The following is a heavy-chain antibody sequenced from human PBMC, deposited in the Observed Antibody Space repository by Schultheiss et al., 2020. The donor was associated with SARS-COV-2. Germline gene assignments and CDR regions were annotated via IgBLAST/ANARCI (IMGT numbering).Heavy chain of an antibody. Sequence: GGSLRLSCAASGFTFSSYAMHWVRQAPGKGLEWVAVISYDGSNKYYADSVKDRFTISRDNSKNTLYLQMNSLRAEDTAVYYCAKDSLGYCSSTSCPNWFDPWGQGTLVTVSS. D-gene: IGHD2-2*01. V-gene: IGHV3-30*04. CDR1: GFTFSSYA. CDR3: AKDSLGYCSSTSCPNWFDP. J-gene: IGHJ5*02. CDR2: ISYDGSNK.